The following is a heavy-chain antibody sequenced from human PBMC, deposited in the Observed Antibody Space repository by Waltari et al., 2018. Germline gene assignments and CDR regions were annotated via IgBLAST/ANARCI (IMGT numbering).Heavy chain of an antibody. Sequence: QVQLVESGGGVVQPGRSLRLSCAAPGFTFRTFGMHWVRQAPGKGLEWVALVWFDGSQQYYADSVRGRFTISRDNSKRVLYLDMGSLRADDTAIYDCAKDAFGNTYLDYWGQGTLVTVSS. CDR3: AKDAFGNTYLDY. D-gene: IGHD3-10*01. V-gene: IGHV3-33*06. CDR2: VWFDGSQQ. CDR1: GFTFRTFG. J-gene: IGHJ4*02.